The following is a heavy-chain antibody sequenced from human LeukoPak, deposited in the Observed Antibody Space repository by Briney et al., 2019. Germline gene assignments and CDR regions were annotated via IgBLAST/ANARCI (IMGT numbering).Heavy chain of an antibody. V-gene: IGHV3-21*01. J-gene: IGHJ4*02. CDR2: ISDSRDYI. Sequence: GGSLRLSCAASGFIFSSYSMNWVRQAPGKGLEWVSSISDSRDYIYYADSVKGRFSISTDNAKNSLSLQMNSLRAEDTAVYYCARGVKLDYPFDYWGQGTLVTVSS. D-gene: IGHD4-11*01. CDR1: GFIFSSYS. CDR3: ARGVKLDYPFDY.